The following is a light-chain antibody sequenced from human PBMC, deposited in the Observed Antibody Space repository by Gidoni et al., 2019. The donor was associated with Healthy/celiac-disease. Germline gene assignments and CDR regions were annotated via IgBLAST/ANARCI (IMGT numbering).Light chain of an antibody. CDR2: DNN. J-gene: IGLJ2*01. V-gene: IGLV1-51*01. CDR3: GTWDSSLSAVV. Sequence: QSVVTQPPSLAAAPGQKVTISCSGSSSNIGNNYVSWYKQLPGPAPTLLIYDNNKRPSGIPDRFSGSKSGTSATLGITGPQTGDEADYYCGTWDSSLSAVVFGGGTKLTVL. CDR1: SSNIGNNY.